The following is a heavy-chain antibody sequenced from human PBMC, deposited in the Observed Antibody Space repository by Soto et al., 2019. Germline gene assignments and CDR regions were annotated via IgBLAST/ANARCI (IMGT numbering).Heavy chain of an antibody. CDR3: AKTYSYGLSPASDAFDI. D-gene: IGHD5-18*01. Sequence: QVQLVESGGGVVQPGRSLRLSCAASGFTFSSYGMHWVRQAPGKGLEWVAVISYDGSNKYYADSVKGRFTISRDNSKNTLYLQMNSLRAEDTAVYYCAKTYSYGLSPASDAFDIWGQGTMVTVSS. CDR1: GFTFSSYG. CDR2: ISYDGSNK. V-gene: IGHV3-30*18. J-gene: IGHJ3*02.